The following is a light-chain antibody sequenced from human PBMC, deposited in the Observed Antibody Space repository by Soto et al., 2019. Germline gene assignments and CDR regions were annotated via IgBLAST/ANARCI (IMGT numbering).Light chain of an antibody. V-gene: IGLV2-8*01. CDR3: SSYAASNNFYFV. CDR2: EVT. J-gene: IGLJ3*02. CDR1: SIDVGGYNY. Sequence: QSVLTQPPSASGSPGQSVTISCTGTSIDVGGYNYVSWYQQYPGRAPKLMISEVTKRPSGVPDRFSGSKSGNTASLTVSGLQAEDEADYYCSSYAASNNFYFVFGGGTKLTVL.